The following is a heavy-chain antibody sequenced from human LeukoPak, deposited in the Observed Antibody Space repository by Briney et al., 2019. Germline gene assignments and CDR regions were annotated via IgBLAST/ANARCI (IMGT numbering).Heavy chain of an antibody. V-gene: IGHV4-34*01. CDR3: ARERLRDGYNFPDY. J-gene: IGHJ4*02. CDR1: GGSFSGYY. D-gene: IGHD5-24*01. CDR2: INHSGST. Sequence: SETLSLTCAVYGGSFSGYYWSWIRQPPGKGLEWIGEINHSGSTNYNPSPKSRVTISVDTSKSQFSLNLSSVTAADAAVYYCARERLRDGYNFPDYWGQGTLVTVSS.